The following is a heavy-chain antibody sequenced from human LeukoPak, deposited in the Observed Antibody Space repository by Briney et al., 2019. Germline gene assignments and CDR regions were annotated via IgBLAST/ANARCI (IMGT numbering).Heavy chain of an antibody. CDR1: GGTFSSYA. CDR2: IIPILGIA. J-gene: IGHJ4*02. Sequence: SVKVSCKASGGTFSSYAISWVRQAPGQGLEWMGRIIPILGIANYAQKFQGRVTITADKSTSTAYMELSSLRSEDTAVYYCARRQLRFGHFDYWGQGTLVTVSS. V-gene: IGHV1-69*04. CDR3: ARRQLRFGHFDY. D-gene: IGHD3-3*01.